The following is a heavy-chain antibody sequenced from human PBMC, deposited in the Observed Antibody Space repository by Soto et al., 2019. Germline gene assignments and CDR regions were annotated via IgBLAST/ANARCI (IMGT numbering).Heavy chain of an antibody. CDR3: ARLVYDTRLNYMYFDF. V-gene: IGHV4-4*02. CDR2: IFHDGTA. Sequence: SETLSLTCAVSGVSISSGNWWTWVRQSPQRGLEYIGEIFHDGTANYYPSFEGRVAISVDTSKNQFSLKLTSVTAADTATYFCARLVYDTRLNYMYFDFWGQGTLVTVYS. CDR1: GVSISSGNW. D-gene: IGHD3-10*01. J-gene: IGHJ4*02.